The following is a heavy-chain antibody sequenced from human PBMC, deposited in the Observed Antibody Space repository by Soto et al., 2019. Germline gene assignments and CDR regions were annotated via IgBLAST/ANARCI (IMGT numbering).Heavy chain of an antibody. J-gene: IGHJ4*02. D-gene: IGHD7-27*01. CDR3: ARKAWVRFDY. V-gene: IGHV4-4*02. Sequence: KHSATLALTCAFSGDSISSSVWWTWVRQPPGKGLEWIGEVFHTGNTYYNPSLKSRLTMSVDKSRNEFSLKLTSVTAADTAIYYCARKAWVRFDYWGQGALVTAPQ. CDR1: GDSISSSVW. CDR2: VFHTGNT.